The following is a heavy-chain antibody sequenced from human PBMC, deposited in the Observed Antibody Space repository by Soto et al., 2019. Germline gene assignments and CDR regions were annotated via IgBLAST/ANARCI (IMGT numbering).Heavy chain of an antibody. V-gene: IGHV3-30-3*01. CDR2: ISYDGSNK. J-gene: IGHJ4*02. D-gene: IGHD6-13*01. CDR1: GFTCSSYA. Sequence: GGSLRLSCAASGFTCSSYAMHWVRQAPGKGLEWVAVISYDGSNKYYADSVKGRFTISRDNSKNTLYLQMNSLRAEDTAVYYCARDRSAAADLPIDYGGQGTLVTVSS. CDR3: ARDRSAAADLPIDY.